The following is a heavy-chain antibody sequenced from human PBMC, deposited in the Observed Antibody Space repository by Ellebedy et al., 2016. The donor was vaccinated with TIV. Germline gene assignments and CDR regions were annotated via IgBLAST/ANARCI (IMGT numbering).Heavy chain of an antibody. V-gene: IGHV1-69*06. J-gene: IGHJ6*02. D-gene: IGHD4-23*01. Sequence: SVKVSXKASGGTFSNYAVSWVRQAPGQGLEWMGGVIPMFGTVEYAQKFQGRVMITADKSTNAAYMEVRSLRSEDTALYYCARVSRSGGYLLVNGGDGMDVWGQGTTVIVSS. CDR3: ARVSRSGGYLLVNGGDGMDV. CDR2: VIPMFGTV. CDR1: GGTFSNYA.